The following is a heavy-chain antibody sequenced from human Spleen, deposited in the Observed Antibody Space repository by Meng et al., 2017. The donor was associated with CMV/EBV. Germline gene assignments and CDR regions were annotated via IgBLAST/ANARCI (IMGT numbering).Heavy chain of an antibody. CDR1: GFTFSSYA. J-gene: IGHJ6*02. V-gene: IGHV3-23*03. D-gene: IGHD3-3*01. CDR2: IYSGGSST. CDR3: GCPYDFWTHYYGMDV. Sequence: GESLKISCAASGFTFSSYAMSWVRQAPGKGLEWVSVIYSGGSSTYYADSVKGRFTISRDNSKNTLYLQMNSLRAEDTAVYYCGCPYDFWTHYYGMDVWGQGTTVTVSS.